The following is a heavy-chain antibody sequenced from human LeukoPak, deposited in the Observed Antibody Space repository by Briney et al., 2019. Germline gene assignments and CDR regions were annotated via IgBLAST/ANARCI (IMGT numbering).Heavy chain of an antibody. CDR1: GFTFGDYA. CDR3: TRDYDSSGYYY. CDR2: IRSKACGGTT. D-gene: IGHD3-22*01. J-gene: IGHJ4*02. Sequence: GGSLRLSCTASGFTFGDYAMSWVRQAPGKGLEWVGFIRSKACGGTTEYAASVKGRFTISRDDSKSIAYLQMNSLKTKDTAVYYCTRDYDSSGYYYWGQGTLVTVSS. V-gene: IGHV3-49*04.